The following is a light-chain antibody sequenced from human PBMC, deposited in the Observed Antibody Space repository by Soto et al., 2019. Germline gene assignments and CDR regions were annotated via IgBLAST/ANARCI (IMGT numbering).Light chain of an antibody. J-gene: IGKJ5*01. Sequence: LVMTQSPLSLPVTPGEPASISCRSSQSLLYSNGYNYLDWYLQKPGQSQQLLIYLVSNRASGVHARFSGSGSGTDFTLKISRVEAEDVGVYYGMQALQIPITFGQGTRLEIK. CDR1: QSLLYSNGYNY. V-gene: IGKV2-28*01. CDR2: LVS. CDR3: MQALQIPIT.